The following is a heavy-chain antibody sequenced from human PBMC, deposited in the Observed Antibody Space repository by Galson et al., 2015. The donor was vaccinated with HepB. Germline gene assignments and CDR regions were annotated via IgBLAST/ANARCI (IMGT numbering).Heavy chain of an antibody. J-gene: IGHJ3*01. CDR1: GGSISSSSYY. D-gene: IGHD3-10*01. CDR2: IYYSGST. Sequence: SETLSLTCTVSGGSISSSSYYWGWIRQPPGKGLEWIGNIYYSGSTYYSPSLKSRVTISVDTSKNQFSLKLRSLTAADTAVYFCARFIIPNPGDRRSDFFDLWGQGTLVTVSS. CDR3: ARFIIPNPGDRRSDFFDL. V-gene: IGHV4-39*01.